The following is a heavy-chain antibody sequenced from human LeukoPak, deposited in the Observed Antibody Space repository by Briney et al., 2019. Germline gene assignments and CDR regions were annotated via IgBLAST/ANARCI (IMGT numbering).Heavy chain of an antibody. J-gene: IGHJ5*02. CDR3: ARHRPLLWFDGP. Sequence: PSETLSLTCTVSGGSISSGSHYWNWIRQPAGKELEWIGRVYSSGSTNYNPSLKSRVTISVDTSKNQFSLKLSSVTAADTAVYCCARHRPLLWFDGPWGQGTLVTVSS. CDR1: GGSISSGSHY. CDR2: VYSSGST. V-gene: IGHV4-61*02. D-gene: IGHD3-10*01.